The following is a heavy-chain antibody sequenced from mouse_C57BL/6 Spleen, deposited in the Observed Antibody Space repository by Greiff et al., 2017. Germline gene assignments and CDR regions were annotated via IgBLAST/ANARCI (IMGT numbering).Heavy chain of an antibody. CDR2: IYPGDGDT. J-gene: IGHJ4*01. CDR3: ARCGLSYYYAMDY. V-gene: IGHV1-80*01. Sequence: QVQLKESGAELVKPGASVKISCKASGYAFTSYWMNWVKQRPGKGLEWIGHIYPGDGDTNYNGKFKGKATLTADKSSSTAYMQLRSLTCEDSAVYFCARCGLSYYYAMDYWGQGTSVTVSS. CDR1: GYAFTSYW.